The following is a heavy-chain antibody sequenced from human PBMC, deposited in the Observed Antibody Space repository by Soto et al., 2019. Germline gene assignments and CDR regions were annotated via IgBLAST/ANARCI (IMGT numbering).Heavy chain of an antibody. J-gene: IGHJ4*02. Sequence: TLSLTCTFSGGSISSGGYYWSWIRQHPGKGLEWIGYIYYSGSTYYNPSLMSRVTISVDTSKNQSSLKLSSVTAADTAVYYCARGGYFDSSNYLAYRGLGILVTV. CDR3: ARGGYFDSSNYLAY. V-gene: IGHV4-31*03. D-gene: IGHD3-22*01. CDR1: GGSISSGGYY. CDR2: IYYSGST.